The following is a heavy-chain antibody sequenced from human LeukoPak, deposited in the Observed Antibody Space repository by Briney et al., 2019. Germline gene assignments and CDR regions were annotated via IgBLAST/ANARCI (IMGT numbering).Heavy chain of an antibody. D-gene: IGHD2-21*01. CDR1: GGSINSYY. Sequence: SETLSLTCTVSGGSINSYYWNWIRQPPGKGLELIGYIYYSGSPTYNPFLKSRVTISVDTSKNQFSLQLSSVTAADTAVYYCARWGYCGGDCYSPDAFDIWGQGTMVTVSS. CDR2: IYYSGSP. J-gene: IGHJ3*02. CDR3: ARWGYCGGDCYSPDAFDI. V-gene: IGHV4-59*01.